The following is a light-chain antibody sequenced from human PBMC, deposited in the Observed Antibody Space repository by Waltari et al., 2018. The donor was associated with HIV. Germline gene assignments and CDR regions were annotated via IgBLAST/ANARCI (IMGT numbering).Light chain of an antibody. Sequence: QSALTQPPSASGSPGQSVTISCTGTSSDAGRYVYVSWYQQHPGKAPKLLIYEVNKRPSGVPDRFSGSKSGNTASLTVSGLQAEDEAEYSCTSYAGINPVAFGGGTKLTVL. V-gene: IGLV2-8*01. CDR2: EVN. J-gene: IGLJ2*01. CDR1: SSDAGRYVY. CDR3: TSYAGINPVA.